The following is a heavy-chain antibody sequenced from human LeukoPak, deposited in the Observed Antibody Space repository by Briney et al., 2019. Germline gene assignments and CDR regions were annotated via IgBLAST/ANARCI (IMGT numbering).Heavy chain of an antibody. Sequence: ASVKVYCEGSGYTFRSYGITWVRQAPGQGLEWMGWISAYSGKTNYAQNLQGRVTMTTDTSTSTTYMELRSLRSDDTAVYYCARGKNPDSGDFVGYYYGLDVWDQGTTVTVSS. CDR1: GYTFRSYG. V-gene: IGHV1-18*01. CDR3: ARGKNPDSGDFVGYYYGLDV. CDR2: ISAYSGKT. J-gene: IGHJ6*02. D-gene: IGHD4-17*01.